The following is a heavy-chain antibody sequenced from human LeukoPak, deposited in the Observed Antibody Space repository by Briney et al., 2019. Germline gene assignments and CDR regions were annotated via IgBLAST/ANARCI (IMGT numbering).Heavy chain of an antibody. J-gene: IGHJ4*02. CDR2: ISGSTGST. CDR1: GFSFSTYA. Sequence: PGGSLRLSCAASGFSFSTYAMNWVRQAPGKGLEWVPVISGSTGSTYYADSLKGRFTISRDNAKNSLYLQMNSLSAEDTAVYYCGRDRGYSSDLRVGYYFDCWGPGTLVTVSS. CDR3: GRDRGYSSDLRVGYYFDC. D-gene: IGHD5-18*01. V-gene: IGHV3-21*01.